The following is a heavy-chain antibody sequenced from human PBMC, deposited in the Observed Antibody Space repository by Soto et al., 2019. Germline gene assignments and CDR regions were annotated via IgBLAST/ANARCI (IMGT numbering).Heavy chain of an antibody. CDR1: AFSFSTSG. Sequence: GGSLRLSCTASAFSFSTSGMHWVRQAPGKGLEWVAAIWNDGNNKYYLDSVRGRFTISRDNSKNTLYLQMNSLRAEDTAVYYCVKSSGSYFAAFYDFWGQGTLVTVSS. D-gene: IGHD1-26*01. CDR3: VKSSGSYFAAFYDF. V-gene: IGHV3-33*06. CDR2: IWNDGNNK. J-gene: IGHJ4*02.